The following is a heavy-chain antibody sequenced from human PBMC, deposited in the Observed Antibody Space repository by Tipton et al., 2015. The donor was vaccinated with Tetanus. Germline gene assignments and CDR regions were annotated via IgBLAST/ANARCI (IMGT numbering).Heavy chain of an antibody. Sequence: QVQLVQSGAEVRKPGASVKVSCKASGYTFIDYYMHWVRQAPGQGLEWMGWINPNSGGTNYAQKFQGRVPMTRDTSITTAYMELSRLRSDDTAVYYCARERPYQPSGWFDPWGQGTLVTVSS. V-gene: IGHV1-2*02. J-gene: IGHJ5*02. CDR1: GYTFIDYY. CDR3: ARERPYQPSGWFDP. D-gene: IGHD2-21*01. CDR2: INPNSGGT.